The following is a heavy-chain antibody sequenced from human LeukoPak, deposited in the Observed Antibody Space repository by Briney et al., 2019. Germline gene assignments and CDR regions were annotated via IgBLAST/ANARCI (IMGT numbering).Heavy chain of an antibody. CDR3: AKGGVSSGWYFEVFDY. D-gene: IGHD6-19*01. CDR2: VSSNVYST. Sequence: PGGSLRLSCSASGFTFSTYAMHWVRQAPGKGLEYVSSVSSNVYSTHYADSVKGRFAISRDNSKNTLYLQMNSLRAEDTAVYYCAKGGVSSGWYFEVFDYWGQGTLVTVSS. CDR1: GFTFSTYA. J-gene: IGHJ4*02. V-gene: IGHV3-64*04.